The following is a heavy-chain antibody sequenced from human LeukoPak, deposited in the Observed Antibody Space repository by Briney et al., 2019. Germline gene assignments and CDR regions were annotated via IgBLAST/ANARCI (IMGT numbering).Heavy chain of an antibody. CDR3: ARNGYDGNWYPSGFDY. J-gene: IGHJ4*02. D-gene: IGHD6-13*01. CDR1: GFTFSSYW. Sequence: GGSLRLSCAASGFTFSSYWMSWVRQAPGKGLEWVANIKQDGSERYYVDSVKGRFTISRDNAKNSLCLQMNSLRAEDTAVYYCARNGYDGNWYPSGFDYWGQGTLVTVSS. V-gene: IGHV3-7*01. CDR2: IKQDGSER.